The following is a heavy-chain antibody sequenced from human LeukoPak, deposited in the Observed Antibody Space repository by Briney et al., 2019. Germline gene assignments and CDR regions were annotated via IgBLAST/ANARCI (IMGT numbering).Heavy chain of an antibody. J-gene: IGHJ4*02. CDR1: GGSISSYY. CDR2: IYTSEST. CDR3: ARMTSSGWYAAGYYFDY. Sequence: SETLSLTCTVSGGSISSYYWSWIRQPAGKGLEWIGRIYTSESTNYNPSLKSRVTISVDTSKSQFSLKMSSVTAADTAVYYCARMTSSGWYAAGYYFDYWGQGTLVTVSS. D-gene: IGHD6-19*01. V-gene: IGHV4-4*07.